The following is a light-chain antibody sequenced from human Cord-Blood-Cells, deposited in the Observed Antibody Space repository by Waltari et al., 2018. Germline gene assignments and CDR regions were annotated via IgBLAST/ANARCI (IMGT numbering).Light chain of an antibody. Sequence: DIQMTQSPSTLSASAGDSITITCRASQSISSRLAWYQQKPGKAPKLLSYDASSLESGVPSRYSGSGSGTEFTLTISSLQPDDFATYYCQQYKSYWTFGQGTKVEIK. CDR2: DAS. CDR1: QSISSR. J-gene: IGKJ1*01. V-gene: IGKV1-5*01. CDR3: QQYKSYWT.